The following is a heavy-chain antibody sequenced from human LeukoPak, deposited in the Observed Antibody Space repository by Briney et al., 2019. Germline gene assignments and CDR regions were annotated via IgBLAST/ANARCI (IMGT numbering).Heavy chain of an antibody. CDR2: IYSDNT. V-gene: IGHV3-53*01. D-gene: IGHD4/OR15-4a*01. Sequence: GGSLKLSCTVSGFTVSSNSMSWVRQAPGKGLEWVSFIYSDNTHYSDSVKGRFTISRDNSKNTLYLQMNSLRAEDTAVYYCARRAGAYSHPYDYWGQGTLVTVSS. CDR3: ARRAGAYSHPYDY. J-gene: IGHJ4*02. CDR1: GFTVSSNS.